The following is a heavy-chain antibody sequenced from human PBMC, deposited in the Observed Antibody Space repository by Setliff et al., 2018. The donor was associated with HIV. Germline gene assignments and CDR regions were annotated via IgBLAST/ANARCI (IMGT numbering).Heavy chain of an antibody. D-gene: IGHD3-3*01. CDR2: IYTSGST. Sequence: GKGLEWIGHIYTSGSTNYNPSLKSRVTMSVGTSKNQFSLKLSSVTAADTAVYYCARCYYNFWSGYPLDYMDVWGKGTTVTVS. V-gene: IGHV4-61*09. CDR3: ARCYYNFWSGYPLDYMDV. J-gene: IGHJ6*03.